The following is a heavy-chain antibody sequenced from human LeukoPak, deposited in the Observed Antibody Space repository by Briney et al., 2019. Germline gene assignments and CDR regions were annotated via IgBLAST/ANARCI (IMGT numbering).Heavy chain of an antibody. D-gene: IGHD3-22*01. V-gene: IGHV4-39*07. CDR2: IYYSGST. J-gene: IGHJ5*02. Sequence: PSETLSLTCTVSGGSISSSSYYWGWIRQPPGNGLEWIGSIYYSGSTYYNPSLKSRVTISVDTSKNQFSLKLSSVTAADTAVYYCARTYYYDSSGYYPGGWFDPWGQGTLVTVSS. CDR1: GGSISSSSYY. CDR3: ARTYYYDSSGYYPGGWFDP.